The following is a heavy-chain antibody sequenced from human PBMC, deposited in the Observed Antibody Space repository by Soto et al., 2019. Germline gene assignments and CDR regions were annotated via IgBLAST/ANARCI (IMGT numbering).Heavy chain of an antibody. J-gene: IGHJ6*02. V-gene: IGHV1-69*13. CDR1: GGAFSIDG. CDR2: IIPILTTP. D-gene: IGHD2-8*02. Sequence: SVKVSCKTAGGAFSIDGVGWGRQATGQGPEWIGGIIPILTTPNYAQKFQGRVTIVADESTTTVYMELSSLKFEDTAVYYCATSVGIAPTGEDGMDVWGQGTSLTVSS. CDR3: ATSVGIAPTGEDGMDV.